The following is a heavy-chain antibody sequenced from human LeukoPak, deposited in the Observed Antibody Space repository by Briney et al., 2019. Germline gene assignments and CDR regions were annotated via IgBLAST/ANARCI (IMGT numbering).Heavy chain of an antibody. V-gene: IGHV1-18*01. Sequence: ASGTVSCKASGYSFTIYGISWVRQAPGQGLEWMGWISAYSGDINYAQKFQGRATMTTDTSTSTAYMELRGLGSDDTAVYYCGRGAKAGGPDHDMGVGGRGNTVTVSS. D-gene: IGHD2-15*01. CDR2: ISAYSGDI. CDR3: GRGAKAGGPDHDMGV. CDR1: GYSFTIYG. J-gene: IGHJ6*02.